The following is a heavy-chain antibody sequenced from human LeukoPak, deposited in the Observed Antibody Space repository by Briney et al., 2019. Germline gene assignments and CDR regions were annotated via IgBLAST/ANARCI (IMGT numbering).Heavy chain of an antibody. CDR1: GGSISSSGSY. Sequence: SETLSLTCTVSGGSISSSGSYWGWIRQPPGKGLEWIGSIFHSGSTYYNPSLKSRVTISVDTSKKQFSLKLSSVTAADTAFYYCARYIVSYPHDAFDIWGQGTMVTVSS. D-gene: IGHD1-26*01. CDR2: IFHSGST. CDR3: ARYIVSYPHDAFDI. J-gene: IGHJ3*02. V-gene: IGHV4-39*07.